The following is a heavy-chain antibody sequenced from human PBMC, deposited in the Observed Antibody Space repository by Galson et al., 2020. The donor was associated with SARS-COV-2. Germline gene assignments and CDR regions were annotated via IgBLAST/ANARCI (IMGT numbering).Heavy chain of an antibody. CDR1: GGSFSGYY. CDR3: ASSNITMVRGVTPFDP. CDR2: INHSGST. J-gene: IGHJ5*02. D-gene: IGHD3-10*01. Sequence: SETLSLTCAVYGGSFSGYYWSWIRQPPGKGLEWIGEINHSGSTNYNPSLKSRVTISVDTSKNQFSLKLSSVTAADTAVYYCASSNITMVRGVTPFDPWGQGTLVTVSS. V-gene: IGHV4-34*01.